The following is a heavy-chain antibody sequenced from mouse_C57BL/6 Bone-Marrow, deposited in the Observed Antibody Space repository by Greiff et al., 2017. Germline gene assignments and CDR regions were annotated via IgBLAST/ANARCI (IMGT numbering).Heavy chain of an antibody. CDR3: ARHPYYFDY. Sequence: QVQLQQPGAELVRPGSSVKLSCKASGYTFTSYWMDWVKQRPGQGLEWIGNIYPSDSETHYNQKFKDKATLTVDKSSSTAYMQLSSLTYEDSAVYYCARHPYYFDYWGQGTTLTVSS. CDR2: IYPSDSET. CDR1: GYTFTSYW. J-gene: IGHJ2*01. V-gene: IGHV1-61*01.